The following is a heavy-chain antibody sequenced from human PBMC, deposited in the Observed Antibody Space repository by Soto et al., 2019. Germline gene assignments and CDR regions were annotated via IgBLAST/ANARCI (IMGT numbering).Heavy chain of an antibody. CDR2: INPATGAA. Sequence: QLHLVQSGAVVKKPGASVTVSCSASGYPVTAYYMHWVRQAPGRGLEWMGGINPATGAAKYTQTFQGRVTKTRETYTSTVFMALRGLTCEDTAVFYFARGGGVGVAGSAAFDMWGQGTLVTVSS. V-gene: IGHV1-2*02. J-gene: IGHJ3*02. CDR1: GYPVTAYY. D-gene: IGHD3-3*01. CDR3: ARGGGVGVAGSAAFDM.